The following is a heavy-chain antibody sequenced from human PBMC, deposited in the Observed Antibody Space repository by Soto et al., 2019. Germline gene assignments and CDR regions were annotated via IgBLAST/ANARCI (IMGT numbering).Heavy chain of an antibody. D-gene: IGHD3-22*01. CDR3: NTDPVTMIVVVPSSG. V-gene: IGHV3-9*01. CDR2: ISWNSGSI. Sequence: GGSLRLSCAASGFTFDDYAMHWVRQAPGKGLEWVSGISWNSGSIGYAAPVKGRFTISRDDSKNTLYLQMNSLKTEDTAVYYCNTDPVTMIVVVPSSGWGQGTLVTVSS. CDR1: GFTFDDYA. J-gene: IGHJ4*02.